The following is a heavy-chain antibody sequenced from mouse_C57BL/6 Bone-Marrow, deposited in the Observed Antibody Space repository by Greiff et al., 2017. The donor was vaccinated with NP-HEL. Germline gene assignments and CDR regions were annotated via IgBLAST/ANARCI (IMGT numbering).Heavy chain of an antibody. D-gene: IGHD1-1*01. CDR3: ARDYGSSYRVGYFDY. CDR2: INPNNGGT. Sequence: EVQLQQSGPELVKPGASVKISCKASGYTFTDYYMNWVKQSHGKSLEWIGDINPNNGGTSYNQKFKGKATLTVDKSSSTAYMELRSLTSEDSAVYYCARDYGSSYRVGYFDYWGQGTTLTVSS. CDR1: GYTFTDYY. V-gene: IGHV1-26*01. J-gene: IGHJ2*01.